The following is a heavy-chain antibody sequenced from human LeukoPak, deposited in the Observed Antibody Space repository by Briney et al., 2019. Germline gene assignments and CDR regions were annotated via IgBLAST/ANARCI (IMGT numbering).Heavy chain of an antibody. J-gene: IGHJ6*03. CDR1: GGTFSSYA. D-gene: IGHD3-3*01. Sequence: SVKVSCKASGGTFSSYAISWVRQAPGQGLEWMGGIIPIFGTANYAQKFQGRVTITADTSTSTAYMELRSLRSDDTAVYYCARDGYDFWIPYYYYYYYMDVWGKGTTVTVSS. V-gene: IGHV1-69*06. CDR2: IIPIFGTA. CDR3: ARDGYDFWIPYYYYYYYMDV.